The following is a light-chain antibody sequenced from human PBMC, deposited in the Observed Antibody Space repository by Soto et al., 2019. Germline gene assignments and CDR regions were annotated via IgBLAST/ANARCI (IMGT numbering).Light chain of an antibody. CDR1: QTVTGNN. Sequence: EIALTQSPGTLSLSQGARATLSCRASQTVTGNNLGWYQQKPGQAPRLLMYGASNRATGVQDRFSGSGCGTDFPLTFRRLEPEDFAMYYCQQYGSSPWTSSQGTKV. J-gene: IGKJ1*01. CDR3: QQYGSSPWT. V-gene: IGKV3-20*01. CDR2: GAS.